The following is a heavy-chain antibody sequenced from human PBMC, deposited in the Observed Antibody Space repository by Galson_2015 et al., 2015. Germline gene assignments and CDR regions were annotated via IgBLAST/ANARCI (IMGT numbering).Heavy chain of an antibody. CDR1: RDSVSSNSAA. CDR3: AREFYGMDV. Sequence: CAISRDSVSSNSAAWNWIRQPPSRGLEWLGRTYYRSKWYNDYAVSVKSRITINPDTSKNQFSLLLNSVTPEDTAVYYCAREFYGMDVWGQGTTVTVSS. J-gene: IGHJ6*02. V-gene: IGHV6-1*01. CDR2: TYYRSKWYN.